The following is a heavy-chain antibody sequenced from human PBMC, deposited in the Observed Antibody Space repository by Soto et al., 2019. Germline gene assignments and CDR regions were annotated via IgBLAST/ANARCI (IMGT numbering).Heavy chain of an antibody. V-gene: IGHV3-7*01. J-gene: IGHJ1*01. CDR2: IKQDGSEK. D-gene: IGHD2-15*01. Sequence: PGGSLRLSCAASGFTFSSYWMSWVRQAPGKGLEWVANIKQDGSEKYYVDSVKGRFTISRDNAKNSLYLQMNSLRAEDTAVYYCASSFWYCSGGSCYSTWFQHWGQGTLVTVSS. CDR3: ASSFWYCSGGSCYSTWFQH. CDR1: GFTFSSYW.